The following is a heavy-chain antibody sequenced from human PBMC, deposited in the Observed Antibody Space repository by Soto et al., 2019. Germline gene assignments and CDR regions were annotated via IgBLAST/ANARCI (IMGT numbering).Heavy chain of an antibody. CDR1: GYTSADFG. D-gene: IGHD2-2*01. CDR2: VSGNNGAS. V-gene: IGHV1-18*04. Sequence: ASVKVSCKASGYTSADFGISWVRQAPGQGLEWMGWVSGNNGASNPAPKVQGRITMTLDTSTGISYMALRSLRSDDTAIYYCVRDQKYFRVNGNWFDSWGQGTLVTVS. J-gene: IGHJ5*01. CDR3: VRDQKYFRVNGNWFDS.